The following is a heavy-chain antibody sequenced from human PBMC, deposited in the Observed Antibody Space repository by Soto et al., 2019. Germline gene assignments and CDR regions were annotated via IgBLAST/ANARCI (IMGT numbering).Heavy chain of an antibody. CDR1: GYTFTSYD. CDR2: INPNSGGK. V-gene: IGHV1-2*02. D-gene: IGHD3-16*02. Sequence: GASVKVSCKASGYTFTSYDMHWVRQAPGQGLEGMGWINPNSGGKNYAQKFQGRVTMTRDTSISTAYMELSRLRSDDTAVYYCARGLWMITFGGVIGSDFADYWGQGTLVTVSS. J-gene: IGHJ4*02. CDR3: ARGLWMITFGGVIGSDFADY.